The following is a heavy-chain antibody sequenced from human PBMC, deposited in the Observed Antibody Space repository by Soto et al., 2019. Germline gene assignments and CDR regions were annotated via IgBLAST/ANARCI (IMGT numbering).Heavy chain of an antibody. D-gene: IGHD3-3*01. CDR1: GGSFSGSY. Sequence: SETLSLTCAVYGGSFSGSYWSWIRQPPGKGLERIGEINHSGSTNYNPSLKSRVTISVDTSKSQFSLKLSSVTAADTAVYYCARARTLYYDFWSGYRQSGMDVWGQGTTVTVSS. J-gene: IGHJ6*02. CDR3: ARARTLYYDFWSGYRQSGMDV. V-gene: IGHV4-34*01. CDR2: INHSGST.